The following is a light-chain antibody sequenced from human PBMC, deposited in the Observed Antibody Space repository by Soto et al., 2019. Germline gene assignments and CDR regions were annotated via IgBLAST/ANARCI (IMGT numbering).Light chain of an antibody. CDR3: CSNAGSNTWV. Sequence: QSALTQPASVSGSPGQSITISCTGTSRDVGSYNLVSWYQKHPGKAPKLIIYEGSKRPSGVSDRFSGSKSGNTASLTISGLQAEDESDYYCCSNAGSNTWVFGGGTQLTVL. CDR2: EGS. CDR1: SRDVGSYNL. V-gene: IGLV2-23*01. J-gene: IGLJ3*02.